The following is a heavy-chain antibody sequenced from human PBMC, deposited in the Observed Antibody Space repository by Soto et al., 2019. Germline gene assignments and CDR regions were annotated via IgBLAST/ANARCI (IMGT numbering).Heavy chain of an antibody. D-gene: IGHD4-17*01. J-gene: IGHJ4*02. Sequence: SETLSLTCTVSGGSISSYYWSWIRQPPGKGLEWIGYIYYSGSTNYNPSLKSQVTISVDTSKKQFSLKLSSVTAADTAVYYCARTHGEYIAFDYWGQGTLVTVSS. V-gene: IGHV4-59*01. CDR2: IYYSGST. CDR3: ARTHGEYIAFDY. CDR1: GGSISSYY.